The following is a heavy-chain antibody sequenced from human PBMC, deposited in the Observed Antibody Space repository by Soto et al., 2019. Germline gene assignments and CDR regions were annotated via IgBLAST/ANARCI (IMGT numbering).Heavy chain of an antibody. CDR2: IKSKSDGGTA. Sequence: EVQLVESGGGLVKPGGSLRLSCAASGFTFSTAWMNWVRQAPGKGLEWVGRIKSKSDGGTADYGAPVQGRFTISRDDSKNILYLQMSSLKSEDTAVYYCTTWSYSGYWGHGTLVTVSS. CDR3: TTWSYSGY. V-gene: IGHV3-15*07. D-gene: IGHD1-26*01. CDR1: GFTFSTAW. J-gene: IGHJ4*01.